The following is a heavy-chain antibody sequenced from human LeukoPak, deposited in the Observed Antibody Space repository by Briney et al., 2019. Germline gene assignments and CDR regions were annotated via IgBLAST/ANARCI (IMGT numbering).Heavy chain of an antibody. V-gene: IGHV3-23*01. Sequence: GGSLRLSCAASGFTFSNYAMSWVRQAPGKGLEWVSAISGSGGSTYYADSVKGRFTISRDNSKNTLYLQMNSLRAEDTAVYYCAKDRSTSCCVEYFQHWGQGTLVTVSS. CDR3: AKDRSTSCCVEYFQH. D-gene: IGHD2-2*01. J-gene: IGHJ1*01. CDR2: ISGSGGST. CDR1: GFTFSNYA.